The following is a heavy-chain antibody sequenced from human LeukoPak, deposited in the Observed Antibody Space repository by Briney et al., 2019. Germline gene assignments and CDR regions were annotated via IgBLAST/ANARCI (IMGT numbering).Heavy chain of an antibody. CDR1: GGSISSSSYY. D-gene: IGHD2-2*02. Sequence: SETLSLTCTVSGGSISSSSYYWGWIRQPPGKGLEWIGSIYYSGSTCYNPSLKSRVTISVDTSKNQFSLKLSSVTAADTAVYYCARVACSSTSCYKGYYYYMAVWGQGTTVTVSS. CDR2: IYYSGST. J-gene: IGHJ6*03. V-gene: IGHV4-39*07. CDR3: ARVACSSTSCYKGYYYYMAV.